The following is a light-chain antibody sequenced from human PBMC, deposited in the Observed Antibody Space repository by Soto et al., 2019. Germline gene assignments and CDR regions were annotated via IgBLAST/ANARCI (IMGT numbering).Light chain of an antibody. CDR3: QHRANWPLT. Sequence: DIVLTQSPATLSLSPGERATLSCRASQSVSKWLVWYQQKPGQAPRLLIYDASTRASDIPARFSGSGSGTDFTLTISSLEPDDFAVYYCQHRANWPLTFGGGPRWRSN. CDR2: DAS. J-gene: IGKJ4*01. CDR1: QSVSKW. V-gene: IGKV3-11*01.